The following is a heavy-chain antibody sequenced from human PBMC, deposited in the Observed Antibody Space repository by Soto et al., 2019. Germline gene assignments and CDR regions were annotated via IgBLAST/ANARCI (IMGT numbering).Heavy chain of an antibody. CDR2: IYYSGST. CDR1: GGSISSGGYY. Sequence: GTSSETLSLTCTVSGGSISSGGYYWSWIRQHPGKGLEWIGYIYYSGSTYYNPSLKSRVTISVDTSKNQFSLKLSSVTAADTAVYYCARGTDPPSFFDYWGQGTLVTVSS. J-gene: IGHJ4*02. CDR3: ARGTDPPSFFDY. V-gene: IGHV4-31*03.